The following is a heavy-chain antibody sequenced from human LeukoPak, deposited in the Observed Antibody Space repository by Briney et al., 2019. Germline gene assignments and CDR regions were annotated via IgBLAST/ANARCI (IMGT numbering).Heavy chain of an antibody. CDR2: IYYTGST. CDR3: ARDFFAKSASFVAFDI. CDR1: GDSISNYY. Sequence: PSGTLSLTCTVSGDSISNYYWSWIRQPPGKGLEWIGYIYYTGSTKYNPSLKSQVTISVDTSKNHFSLKLNSVTAADTAVYYCARDFFAKSASFVAFDIWGPGTMVTVSS. V-gene: IGHV4-59*01. J-gene: IGHJ3*02. D-gene: IGHD2/OR15-2a*01.